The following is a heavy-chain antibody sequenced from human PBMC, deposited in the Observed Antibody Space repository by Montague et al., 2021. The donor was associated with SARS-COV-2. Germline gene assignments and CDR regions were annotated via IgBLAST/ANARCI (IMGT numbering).Heavy chain of an antibody. CDR2: IYHYGSA. J-gene: IGHJ4*02. D-gene: IGHD3-3*01. CDR3: VGDAYDPLDGH. V-gene: IGHV4-59*12. CDR1: GGSISSSY. Sequence: SETLSLTCSVYGGSISSSYWSWIRQPPGKGLEWIGYIYHYGSAKYNPSLKSRVTISVDTSKNQFSLKLSSVTAVDTAVYYCVGDAYDPLDGHWGQGTLVTVSS.